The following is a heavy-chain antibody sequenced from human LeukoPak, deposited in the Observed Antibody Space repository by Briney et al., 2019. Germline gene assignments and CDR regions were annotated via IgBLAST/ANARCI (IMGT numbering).Heavy chain of an antibody. CDR3: ASEVQLERRGFDY. CDR1: GYTFTSYD. J-gene: IGHJ4*02. V-gene: IGHV1-8*01. Sequence: GASVKVSRKASGYTFTSYDINWVRQATGQGLEWMGWMNPNSGNTGYAQKFQGRVTMTRNTSISTAYMKLSSLRSEDTAVYYCASEVQLERRGFDYWGQGTLVTVSS. CDR2: MNPNSGNT. D-gene: IGHD1-1*01.